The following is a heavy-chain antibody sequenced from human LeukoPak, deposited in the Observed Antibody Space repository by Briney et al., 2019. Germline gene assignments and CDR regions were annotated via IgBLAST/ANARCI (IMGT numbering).Heavy chain of an antibody. V-gene: IGHV3-74*01. CDR2: INSDGSST. CDR1: RFTFSSYW. Sequence: PGGSLRLSCAASRFTFSSYWMHWVRQAPGKGLVWVSRINSDGSSTSYADSVKGRFTISRDNAKNTLYLQMNSLRAEDTAVYYCARDHCSSTSCYRSRHDYWGQGTLVTVSS. CDR3: ARDHCSSTSCYRSRHDY. D-gene: IGHD2-2*02. J-gene: IGHJ4*02.